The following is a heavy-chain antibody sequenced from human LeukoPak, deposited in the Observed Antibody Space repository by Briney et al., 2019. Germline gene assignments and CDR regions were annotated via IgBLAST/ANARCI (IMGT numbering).Heavy chain of an antibody. V-gene: IGHV1-69*05. CDR3: ARESDVDTAMVWGYYFDY. CDR1: GGTFSSYA. CDR2: IIPICGTA. J-gene: IGHJ4*02. D-gene: IGHD5-18*01. Sequence: SVEVSCKASGGTFSSYAISWVRQAPGQGLEWMGRIIPICGTANYAQKFQGRVTITTDESTSSAYMELRSLRSEDTAVYYCARESDVDTAMVWGYYFDYWGQGTLVTVSP.